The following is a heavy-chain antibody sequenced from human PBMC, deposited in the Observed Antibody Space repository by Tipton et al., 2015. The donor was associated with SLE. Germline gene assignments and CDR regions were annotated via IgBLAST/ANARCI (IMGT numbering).Heavy chain of an antibody. D-gene: IGHD3-3*01. CDR1: GASISSNSYY. J-gene: IGHJ4*02. V-gene: IGHV4-39*07. CDR3: ARGESYYDFWGGYYY. Sequence: TLSLTCTVSGASISSNSYYWDWIRQPPGKGLEWIGEIYHSGSTNYNPSLKSRVTISVDKSKNQFSLKLTSVTAADTAVYYCARGESYYDFWGGYYYWGQGTLVTVSS. CDR2: IYHSGST.